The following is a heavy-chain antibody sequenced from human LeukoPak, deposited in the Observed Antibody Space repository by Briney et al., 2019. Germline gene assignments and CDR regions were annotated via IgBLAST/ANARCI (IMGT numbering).Heavy chain of an antibody. Sequence: PGGSLRLSCAASGFTFNYYSMHWVRQAPGKGLEWVAGISYDGSNEYYADAMKGRFTISRDNAKNSLYLQMNSLRAEDTAVYYCARDPYDSSGYYGYWGQGTLVTVSS. CDR3: ARDPYDSSGYYGY. D-gene: IGHD3-22*01. V-gene: IGHV3-30*04. CDR2: ISYDGSNE. CDR1: GFTFNYYS. J-gene: IGHJ4*02.